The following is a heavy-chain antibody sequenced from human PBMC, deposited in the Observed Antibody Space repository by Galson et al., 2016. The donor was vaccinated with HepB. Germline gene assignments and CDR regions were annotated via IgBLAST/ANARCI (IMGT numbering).Heavy chain of an antibody. CDR1: GDSIGSSNW. J-gene: IGHJ4*02. CDR3: ARVGSWYGPFDY. D-gene: IGHD6-13*01. V-gene: IGHV4-4*02. CDR2: IYHSGST. Sequence: TCGVSGDSIGSSNWWNWVRQPPGKGLEWIGEIYHSGSTTYDPSLKSRVTMSVDKSKNQFSLKLSSVTAADTAVYYCARVGSWYGPFDYWGQGILVTVSS.